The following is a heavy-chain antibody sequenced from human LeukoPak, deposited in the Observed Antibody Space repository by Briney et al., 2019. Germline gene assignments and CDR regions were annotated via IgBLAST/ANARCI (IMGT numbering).Heavy chain of an antibody. J-gene: IGHJ4*02. CDR3: ARDHNWNDEVTFDY. D-gene: IGHD1-20*01. CDR2: ISSSSSYI. V-gene: IGHV3-21*01. Sequence: KSGGSLRLSCAASGFTFGSYSMNWVRQAPGKGLEWVSSISSSSSYIYYADSVKGRFTISRDNAKNSLYLQMNSLRAEDTAVYYCARDHNWNDEVTFDYWGQGTLVTVSS. CDR1: GFTFGSYS.